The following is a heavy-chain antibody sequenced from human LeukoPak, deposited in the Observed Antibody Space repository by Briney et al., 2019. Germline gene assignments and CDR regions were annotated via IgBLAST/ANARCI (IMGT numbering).Heavy chain of an antibody. V-gene: IGHV4-34*01. Sequence: GSLRLSCAASGFTFSSYAMSWIRQPPGKGLEWIGEINHSGSTNYNPSLKSRVTISVDTSKNQFSLKLSSVTAADTAVYYCARTYYYDSSGYYFFDYWGQGTLVTVSS. CDR1: GFTFSSYA. J-gene: IGHJ4*02. CDR3: ARTYYYDSSGYYFFDY. CDR2: INHSGST. D-gene: IGHD3-22*01.